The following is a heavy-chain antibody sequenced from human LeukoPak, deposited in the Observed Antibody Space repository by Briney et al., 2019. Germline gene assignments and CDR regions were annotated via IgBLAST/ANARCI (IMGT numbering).Heavy chain of an antibody. V-gene: IGHV4-59*01. CDR3: ARAGWFGEHIDY. D-gene: IGHD3-10*01. J-gene: IGHJ4*02. CDR2: IYYSGST. Sequence: PSETLSLTCTVSGGSISSYYWSWIRQPPGKGLEWIGYIYYSGSTNYNPSLKSRVTISVDTSKNQFSLKLSSVTAADTAVYYCARAGWFGEHIDYRGQGTLVTVSS. CDR1: GGSISSYY.